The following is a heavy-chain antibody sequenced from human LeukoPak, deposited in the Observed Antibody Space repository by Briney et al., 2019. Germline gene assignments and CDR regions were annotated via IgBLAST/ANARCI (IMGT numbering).Heavy chain of an antibody. CDR2: IYYSGIT. CDR3: ARSGYSGYDPFDY. V-gene: IGHV4-59*01. J-gene: IGHJ4*02. D-gene: IGHD5-12*01. CDR1: GGPISSYY. Sequence: SETLSLTCTVSGGPISSYYWSWIRQPPGKGLEGIGYIYYSGITNYNPSLKSRVTISVDTSKNQFSLKLSSVTAADTAVYYCARSGYSGYDPFDYWGQGTLVTVSS.